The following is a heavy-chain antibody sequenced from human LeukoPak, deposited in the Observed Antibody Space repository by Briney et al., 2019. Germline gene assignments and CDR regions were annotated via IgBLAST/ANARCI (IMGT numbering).Heavy chain of an antibody. CDR1: GFTFSNSW. J-gene: IGHJ4*02. V-gene: IGHV3-7*01. CDR2: IQRDGSEK. CDR3: ARQGYSSGK. D-gene: IGHD6-19*01. Sequence: GGSLRLSCAASGFTFSNSWMNWVRQAPGKGLEWVASIQRDGSEKYSVESVKGRFTISRDNAKNSLYLQMNSLRAEDTAVYYCARQGYSSGKWGQGTLVTVSS.